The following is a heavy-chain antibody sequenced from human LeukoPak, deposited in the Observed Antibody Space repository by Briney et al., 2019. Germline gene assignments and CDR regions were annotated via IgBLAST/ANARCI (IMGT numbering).Heavy chain of an antibody. CDR2: INPSGGST. CDR3: ARDNSVGDYAWWFDP. V-gene: IGHV1-46*01. CDR1: GYSFINYY. D-gene: IGHD1-26*01. J-gene: IGHJ5*02. Sequence: GASVKVSCKASGYSFINYYIHWVRQAPGQGLEWMGIINPSGGSTSFAQKFQGRVTMTRDMSTSTGYMELSSLRSEDTAVYYCARDNSVGDYAWWFDPWGQGTLVTVSS.